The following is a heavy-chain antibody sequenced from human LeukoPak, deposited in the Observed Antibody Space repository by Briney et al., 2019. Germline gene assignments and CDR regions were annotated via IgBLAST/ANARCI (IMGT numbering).Heavy chain of an antibody. CDR1: GFTVSSNY. J-gene: IGHJ4*03. D-gene: IGHD2-2*01. V-gene: IGHV3-53*01. Sequence: PGGSLRLSCAASGFTVSSNYMSWVRQAPGKGLEWVSVIYSGGSTYYADSVKGRFTISRDNSKNTLYLQMNSLRAEDTAVYYCASVYAPKEVLFDSGAQGPLFTVSP. CDR3: ASVYAPKEVLFDS. CDR2: IYSGGST.